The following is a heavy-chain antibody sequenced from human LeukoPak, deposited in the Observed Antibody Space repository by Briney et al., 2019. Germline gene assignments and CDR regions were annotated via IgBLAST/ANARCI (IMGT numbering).Heavy chain of an antibody. V-gene: IGHV3-48*04. D-gene: IGHD4-17*01. CDR3: ASNSPTGDHDY. CDR1: GFTFSSYS. Sequence: GGSLRLSCAASGFTFSSYSMSWVRQAPGTGLEWVSYISSSGSTIYYADSVKGRFTISRDNAKNSLYLQMNSLRAEDTAVYYCASNSPTGDHDYWGQGTLVTVSS. CDR2: ISSSGSTI. J-gene: IGHJ4*02.